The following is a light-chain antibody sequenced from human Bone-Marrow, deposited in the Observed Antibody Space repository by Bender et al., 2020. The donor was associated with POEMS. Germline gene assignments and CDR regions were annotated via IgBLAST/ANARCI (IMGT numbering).Light chain of an antibody. CDR2: EGS. Sequence: QSALTQPASVSGSPGQSVTISCTGTSNYNLVSWYQQHPDKVPKLMIYEGSKRPSGVSNRFSGSKSGNTASLTISGLQAEDEADYYCCSYVGSSIWVFGGGTKLTVL. V-gene: IGLV2-23*01. J-gene: IGLJ3*02. CDR1: SNYNL. CDR3: CSYVGSSIWV.